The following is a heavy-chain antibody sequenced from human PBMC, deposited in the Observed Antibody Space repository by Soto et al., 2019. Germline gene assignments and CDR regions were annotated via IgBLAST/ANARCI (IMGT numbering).Heavy chain of an antibody. Sequence: EVQLVESGGGLVQPGGSLRLSCAASGFTFSDHYMDWVRQAPGKGLEWVGRIRNEANGSTTQYAASVRGRFIISRDDSKNSLYLQMNSLKTEDTAIYYCVRDVSHAVGYDFWGQGTLVTVSS. CDR2: IRNEANGSTT. V-gene: IGHV3-72*01. D-gene: IGHD2-2*03. J-gene: IGHJ4*02. CDR1: GFTFSDHY. CDR3: VRDVSHAVGYDF.